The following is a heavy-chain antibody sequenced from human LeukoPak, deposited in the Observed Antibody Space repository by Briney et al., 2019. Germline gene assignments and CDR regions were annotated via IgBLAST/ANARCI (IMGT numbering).Heavy chain of an antibody. CDR1: GGSISSSSYY. J-gene: IGHJ4*02. D-gene: IGHD6-19*01. Sequence: SETLSLTCTVSGGSISSSSYYWGWIRQPPGKGLEWIESIYYSGSTYYNPSLKSRVTISVDTSKNQFSLKLSSMTAADTAVYYCARSQQWLVPFDYWGQGTLVTVSS. V-gene: IGHV4-39*01. CDR2: IYYSGST. CDR3: ARSQQWLVPFDY.